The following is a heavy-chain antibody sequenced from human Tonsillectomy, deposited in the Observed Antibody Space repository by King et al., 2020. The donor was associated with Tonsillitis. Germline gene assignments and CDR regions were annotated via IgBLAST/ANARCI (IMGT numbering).Heavy chain of an antibody. Sequence: LQLQESGPGLVKPSETLSLTCSVSGDSFSSYYWSWIRQPAGKGLEWIGRINTSGSTNYNPSLKSRVTMSVDSSKNQFSLKLTSVTAADTAWYYCARDLYVGYPWGQGTLVTVSS. J-gene: IGHJ5*02. V-gene: IGHV4-4*07. CDR2: INTSGST. CDR1: GDSFSSYY. D-gene: IGHD2-15*01. CDR3: ARDLYVGYP.